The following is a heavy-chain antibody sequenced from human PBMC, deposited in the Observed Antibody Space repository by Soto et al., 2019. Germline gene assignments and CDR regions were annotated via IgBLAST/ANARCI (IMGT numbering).Heavy chain of an antibody. CDR2: IYHSGST. CDR3: AREGRGDYYDSSRSVS. D-gene: IGHD3-22*01. Sequence: SETLSLTCAVSGGSISSGGYSWSWIRQPPGKGLEWIGYIYHSGSTYYNPSLKSRVTISVDRSKNQFSLKLSSVTAADTAVYYCAREGRGDYYDSSRSVSWGQGTLVTVSS. CDR1: GGSISSGGYS. J-gene: IGHJ5*02. V-gene: IGHV4-30-2*01.